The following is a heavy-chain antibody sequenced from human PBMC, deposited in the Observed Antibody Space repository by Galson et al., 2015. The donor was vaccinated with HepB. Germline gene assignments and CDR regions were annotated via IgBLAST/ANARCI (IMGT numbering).Heavy chain of an antibody. Sequence: SVQISCQATGYTYTDYGMLWVRQALGQGLEWMGWISAYNAITHYAQKIQGRATMGRDTSTTTVDMELKSLTSDDTAVYYCACDAVGATASDFWGQGTLVTVSS. D-gene: IGHD1-26*01. CDR3: ACDAVGATASDF. V-gene: IGHV1-18*04. J-gene: IGHJ4*02. CDR2: ISAYNAIT. CDR1: GYTYTDYG.